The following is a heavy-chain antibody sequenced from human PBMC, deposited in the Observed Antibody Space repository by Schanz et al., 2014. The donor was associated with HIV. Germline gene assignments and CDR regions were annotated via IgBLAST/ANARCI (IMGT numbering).Heavy chain of an antibody. CDR2: ISASSGNT. Sequence: QVQLVQSGAEVKKPGASVKVSCKTSGYTFSIYGISWVRQAPGQGLEWMGWISASSGNTNYAQKLQGRVTMTTDTPTRTAYMELRSLRSDDTAVYYCARRRWNDYGDPGAFDVWGQGTMVTVSS. V-gene: IGHV1-18*01. CDR1: GYTFSIYG. J-gene: IGHJ3*01. CDR3: ARRRWNDYGDPGAFDV. D-gene: IGHD4-17*01.